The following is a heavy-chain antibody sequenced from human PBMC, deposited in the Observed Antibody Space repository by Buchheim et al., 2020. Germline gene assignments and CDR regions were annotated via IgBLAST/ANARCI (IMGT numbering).Heavy chain of an antibody. J-gene: IGHJ4*02. Sequence: EVQLVESGGGLVQPGGSLRLSCAASGFTFSSYWMHWVRQAPGKGLVWVSRINIDGTSTTYADSVKGRFTISRDNAQHTLYLQMNSLRAEDTAVYYCATRHNSGYSPDYWGQGTL. CDR3: ATRHNSGYSPDY. CDR1: GFTFSSYW. D-gene: IGHD3-22*01. V-gene: IGHV3-74*03. CDR2: INIDGTST.